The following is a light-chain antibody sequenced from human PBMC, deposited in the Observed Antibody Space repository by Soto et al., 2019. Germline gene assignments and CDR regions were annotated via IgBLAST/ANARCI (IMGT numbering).Light chain of an antibody. CDR2: GAS. J-gene: IGKJ5*01. CDR1: QSVSSL. V-gene: IGKV3-15*01. Sequence: EIVMTQSPVILSVSPGERATLSCRASQSVSSLLAWYQQKPGQAPRLLMYGASTRATGFPARFSGSGSGTEFTLTISSLHSEDFAVYYCQQYYKWPLTFGHGTRLEIK. CDR3: QQYYKWPLT.